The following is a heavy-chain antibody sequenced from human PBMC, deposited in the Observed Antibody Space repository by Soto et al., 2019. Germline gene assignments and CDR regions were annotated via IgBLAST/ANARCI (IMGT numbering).Heavy chain of an antibody. CDR3: ARAFFYQGSDSRGYSFDAFDF. J-gene: IGHJ3*01. CDR1: GYTFTSSG. D-gene: IGHD3-22*01. CDR2: ISAHTGSS. Sequence: GASVKVSCKASGYTFTSSGMSWVRQAPGQGLERMGWISAHTGSSEYAQRFQGRVTMTTDRSTSTAYMELRSLRPEDTAVYYCARAFFYQGSDSRGYSFDAFDFWGPGTLVTVSS. V-gene: IGHV1-18*01.